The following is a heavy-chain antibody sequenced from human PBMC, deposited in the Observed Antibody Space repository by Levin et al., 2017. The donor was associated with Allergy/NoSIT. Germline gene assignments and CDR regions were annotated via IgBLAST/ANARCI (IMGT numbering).Heavy chain of an antibody. J-gene: IGHJ3*02. CDR2: ISGSGGST. D-gene: IGHD3-10*01. CDR1: GFTFSSYA. CDR3: ARDFFGSGSSWVAFDI. V-gene: IGHV3-23*01. Sequence: GGSLRLSCAASGFTFSSYAMSWVRQAPGKGLEWVSAISGSGGSTYYADSVKGRFTISRDNSKNTLFLQMNSLRAEDTAVYFCARDFFGSGSSWVAFDIWGQGTKVTVSS.